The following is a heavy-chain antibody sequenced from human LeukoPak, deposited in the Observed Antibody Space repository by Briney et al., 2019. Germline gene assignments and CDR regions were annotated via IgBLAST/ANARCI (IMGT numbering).Heavy chain of an antibody. CDR1: GGTFSSYA. Sequence: SVNVSCKASGGTFSSYAISWVRQAPGQGLEWMGGIIPIFGTANYAQKFQGRVTITADESTSTAYMELSSLRSEDTAVYYCAGGGSRSWLHWFDPWGQGTLVTVSS. J-gene: IGHJ5*02. D-gene: IGHD1-26*01. CDR2: IIPIFGTA. V-gene: IGHV1-69*13. CDR3: AGGGSRSWLHWFDP.